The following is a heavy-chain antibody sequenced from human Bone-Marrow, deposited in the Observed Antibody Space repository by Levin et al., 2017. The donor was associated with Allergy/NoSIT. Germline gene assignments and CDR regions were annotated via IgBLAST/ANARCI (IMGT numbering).Heavy chain of an antibody. Sequence: PSETLSLTCTVSSGSLSTYYWSWLRQAPGKRLEWIGYIYYTGSTKYNPSLRSRVTISVDTTKSQYSLNLTSVSAADTAVYYCARGGLSGHYPEWFDPWGQGTLVIVSS. J-gene: IGHJ5*02. CDR3: ARGGLSGHYPEWFDP. CDR1: SGSLSTYY. D-gene: IGHD6-19*01. CDR2: IYYTGST. V-gene: IGHV4-59*08.